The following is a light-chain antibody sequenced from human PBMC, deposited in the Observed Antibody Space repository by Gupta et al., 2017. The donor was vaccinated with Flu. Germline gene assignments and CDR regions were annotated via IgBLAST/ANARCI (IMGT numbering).Light chain of an antibody. CDR2: KAS. V-gene: IGKV1-5*03. CDR3: QQYNTYPWT. Sequence: DIQMTQSPSTLSASVGDTVTITCRASQSFSTWLAWYQQKPGKAPKLLIYKASSSETGVPSRFSGSGSGTDFTLTISGLQPDDFATYYCQQYNTYPWTFGQGTKVEI. J-gene: IGKJ1*01. CDR1: QSFSTW.